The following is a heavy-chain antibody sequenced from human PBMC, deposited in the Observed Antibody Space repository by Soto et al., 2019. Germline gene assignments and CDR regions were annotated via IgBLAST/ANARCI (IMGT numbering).Heavy chain of an antibody. CDR2: IKQDGSEK. D-gene: IGHD2-15*01. Sequence: EVRLVESGGGLVQPGGSLRLSCAASGFTFSSYWMSWVRQAPGKGLEWVANIKQDGSEKYYVDSVKGRFTISRDNAKNSLYLQMNSLRAEDTAVYYCARDGCSGGSCSNWFDPWGQGTLVTVSS. J-gene: IGHJ5*02. V-gene: IGHV3-7*01. CDR3: ARDGCSGGSCSNWFDP. CDR1: GFTFSSYW.